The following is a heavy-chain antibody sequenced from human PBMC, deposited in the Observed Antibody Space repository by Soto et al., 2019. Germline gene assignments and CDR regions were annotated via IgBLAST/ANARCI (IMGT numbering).Heavy chain of an antibody. Sequence: GGSLRLSCAASGFTFSSYAMHWVRQAPGKGLEWVAVISYDGSNKYYADSVKGRFTISRDNSKNTLYLQMNSLRAEDTAVYYCARDVYYYDSSGYRGYFDYWGQGTLVTVSS. CDR3: ARDVYYYDSSGYRGYFDY. D-gene: IGHD3-22*01. CDR1: GFTFSSYA. J-gene: IGHJ4*02. V-gene: IGHV3-30*04. CDR2: ISYDGSNK.